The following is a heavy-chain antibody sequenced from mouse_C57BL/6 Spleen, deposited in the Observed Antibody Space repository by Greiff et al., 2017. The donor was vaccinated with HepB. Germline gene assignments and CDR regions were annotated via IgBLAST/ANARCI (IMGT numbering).Heavy chain of an antibody. CDR3: ARKGDYGSEFAY. V-gene: IGHV2-2*01. CDR2: IWSGGST. Sequence: QVQLKESGPGLVQPSQSLSITCTVSGFSLTSYGVHWVRQSPGKGLEWLGVIWSGGSTDYNAAFISRLSISKDNSKSQVFFKMNSLQADDTAIYYCARKGDYGSEFAYWGQGTLVTVSA. J-gene: IGHJ3*01. D-gene: IGHD1-1*01. CDR1: GFSLTSYG.